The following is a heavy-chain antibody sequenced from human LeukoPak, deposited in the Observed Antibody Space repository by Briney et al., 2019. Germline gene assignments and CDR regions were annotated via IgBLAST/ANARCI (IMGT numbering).Heavy chain of an antibody. J-gene: IGHJ4*02. CDR3: AKDPTYCAYTSCY. Sequence: GGSLRLSCAASGFTFNSYALNWVRQAPGKGLEWVSGISNSDDTTYYADSVKGRFTISRDNSKNTLYLQMTSLRAEDTATYFSAKDPTYCAYTSCYWGQGTLVTVSS. V-gene: IGHV3-23*01. D-gene: IGHD3-16*01. CDR1: GFTFNSYA. CDR2: ISNSDDTT.